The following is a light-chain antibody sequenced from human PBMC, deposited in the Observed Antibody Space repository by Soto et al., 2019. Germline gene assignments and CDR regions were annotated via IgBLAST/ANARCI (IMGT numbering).Light chain of an antibody. V-gene: IGKV3-11*01. CDR1: QSVSSY. CDR3: EQRSNWPPWT. J-gene: IGKJ1*01. CDR2: DAS. Sequence: EIVLTQSPATLSLSPGERATLSCRASQSVSSYLAWYQQKPGQAPRLLIYDASNRATGIPARFSGSGPGTDFTLTISSLEAEDFAVYYCEQRSNWPPWTFGQGTKVELK.